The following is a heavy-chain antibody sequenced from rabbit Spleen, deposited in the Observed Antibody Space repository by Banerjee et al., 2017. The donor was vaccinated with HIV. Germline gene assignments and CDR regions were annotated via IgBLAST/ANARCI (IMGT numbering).Heavy chain of an antibody. D-gene: IGHD1-1*01. J-gene: IGHJ4*01. Sequence: LEESGGDLVKPGASLTLTCTASGVSFSSSSYMCWVRQAPGKGLEWIACIDSGSSGFTYFATWAKGRFTCSKTSSTTVTLQMTRLTAADTATYFCARDLVGVIGWNFSLWGPGTLVTVS. V-gene: IGHV1S40*01. CDR3: ARDLVGVIGWNFSL. CDR1: GVSFSSSSY. CDR2: IDSGSSGFT.